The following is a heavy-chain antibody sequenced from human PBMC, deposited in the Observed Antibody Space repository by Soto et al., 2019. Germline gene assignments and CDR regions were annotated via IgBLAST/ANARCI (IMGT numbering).Heavy chain of an antibody. CDR2: IYYRGDT. CDR1: GGSISGYY. CDR3: AREPLF. D-gene: IGHD2-21*01. Sequence: ASETLSLTCTVSGGSISGYYWSWVRQPPGKGLEWIGYIYYRGDTKYNPSLKGRVTFSVDTSKNQFSLKLASVTASDTAVYYCAREPLFRGQGILVTVSS. V-gene: IGHV4-59*01. J-gene: IGHJ4*02.